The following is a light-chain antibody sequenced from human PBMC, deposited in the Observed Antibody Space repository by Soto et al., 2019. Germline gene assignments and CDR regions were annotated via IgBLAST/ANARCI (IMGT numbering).Light chain of an antibody. CDR2: GAS. V-gene: IGKV3-15*01. CDR1: QSVGTS. J-gene: IGKJ3*01. Sequence: DIVMTQSPSTLSVSPGQRFTLSCRASQSVGTSIAWYQQKPGQAPRLLIYGASTRATGVPARFSGSGSGTAFTLTISSLQSEDFANYYCQQYYNWPPFTFGQGTKVDIK. CDR3: QQYYNWPPFT.